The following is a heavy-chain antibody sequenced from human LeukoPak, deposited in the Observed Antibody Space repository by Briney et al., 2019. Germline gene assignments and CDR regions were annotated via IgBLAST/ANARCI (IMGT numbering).Heavy chain of an antibody. J-gene: IGHJ4*02. Sequence: GGSLRLSCAASGFTISSYAMHWVRQAPGKGLEWVAVIPYDGSNKYYANSVKGRFTISRDNSKNTLYLQMNSLRAEDTAVYYCARADIVVVPAAIMAGFFDYWGQGTLVTVSS. CDR1: GFTISSYA. V-gene: IGHV3-30*04. CDR2: IPYDGSNK. CDR3: ARADIVVVPAAIMAGFFDY. D-gene: IGHD2-2*02.